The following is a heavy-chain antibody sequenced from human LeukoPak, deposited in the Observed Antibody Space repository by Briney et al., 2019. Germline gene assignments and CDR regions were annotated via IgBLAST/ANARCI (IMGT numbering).Heavy chain of an antibody. Sequence: PGGSLRLSCAASGFTFSSYWMTWVRQAPGKGLEWVANIKQDGTAKYYVDSVKGRFTISRDNGKNSLYLQMNSLRAEGTAVYYCARDGYSHPHGYWGQGTLVTVSS. CDR1: GFTFSSYW. CDR3: ARDGYSHPHGY. D-gene: IGHD5-18*01. CDR2: IKQDGTAK. V-gene: IGHV3-7*05. J-gene: IGHJ4*02.